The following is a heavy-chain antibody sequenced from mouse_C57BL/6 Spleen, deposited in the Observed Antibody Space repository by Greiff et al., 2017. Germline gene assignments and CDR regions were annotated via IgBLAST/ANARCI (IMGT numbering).Heavy chain of an antibody. J-gene: IGHJ3*01. Sequence: QVQLKESGAELAQPGASVKLSCKASGYTFTSYWMHWVKQRPGQGLEWIGYINPSSGYTKYNQKFKDKATLTADKSSSTAYMQLSSLTYEDSAVYYCARSEWLLRFAYWGQGTLVTVSA. CDR3: ARSEWLLRFAY. CDR2: INPSSGYT. V-gene: IGHV1-7*01. D-gene: IGHD2-3*01. CDR1: GYTFTSYW.